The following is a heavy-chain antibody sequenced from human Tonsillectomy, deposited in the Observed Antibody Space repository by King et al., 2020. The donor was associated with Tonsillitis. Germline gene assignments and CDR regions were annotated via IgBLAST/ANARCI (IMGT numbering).Heavy chain of an antibody. V-gene: IGHV4-39*01. Sequence: QLQESGPGLVKPSETLSLTCTVSGGSISSSSYYWGWIRQPPGKGLEWIGSIYYSGSTYYNPSLKSRVTISVDTSKNQFYLKLSSVTAADTAVYYCASDLCSGSRVLLDYWGQGTLVTVSS. CDR1: GGSISSSSYY. J-gene: IGHJ4*02. D-gene: IGHD1-26*01. CDR3: ASDLCSGSRVLLDY. CDR2: IYYSGST.